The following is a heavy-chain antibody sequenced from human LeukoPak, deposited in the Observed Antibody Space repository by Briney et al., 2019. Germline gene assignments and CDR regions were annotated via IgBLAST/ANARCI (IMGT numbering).Heavy chain of an antibody. CDR2: ISYDGSSK. CDR3: ARDQIYCTGGYCYFDY. V-gene: IGHV3-30-3*01. D-gene: IGHD2-8*02. Sequence: GGSLRLSCAASGFTFSTYAMHWVRQAPGKGLEWAAIISYDGSSKYCANSVKGRFTISRDNSKSTLYLQMNSLRAEDTAVYYCARDQIYCTGGYCYFDYWGQGTLVTVSS. J-gene: IGHJ4*02. CDR1: GFTFSTYA.